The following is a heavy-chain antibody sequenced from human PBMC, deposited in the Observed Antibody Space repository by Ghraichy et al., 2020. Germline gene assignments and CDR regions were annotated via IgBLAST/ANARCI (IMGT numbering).Heavy chain of an antibody. Sequence: ASVKVSCKASGYTFTDFDVAWVRQTSGQGLEWVGWKNPKSGSAGYAQKFQGRVTIVTHTSINTAYMELSSLTSEDTAIYYCARTTGLSLPGNKGMDVWGQGTTVIVSS. J-gene: IGHJ6*02. CDR2: KNPKSGSA. V-gene: IGHV1-8*03. CDR1: GYTFTDFD. D-gene: IGHD2-21*02. CDR3: ARTTGLSLPGNKGMDV.